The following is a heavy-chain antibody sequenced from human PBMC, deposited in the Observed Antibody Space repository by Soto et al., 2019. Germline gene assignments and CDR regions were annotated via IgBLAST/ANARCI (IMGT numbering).Heavy chain of an antibody. Sequence: GASVKVSCKASGYTFTSYGISWVRQAPGQGLEWMGWINAGNGNTKYSQKFQGRVTITRDTSASTAYMEMNSLRAEDTAVYFCARPYYYDTSGYYGAWAFDIWGQGTMVT. D-gene: IGHD3-22*01. CDR2: INAGNGNT. CDR3: ARPYYYDTSGYYGAWAFDI. CDR1: GYTFTSYG. J-gene: IGHJ3*02. V-gene: IGHV1-18*01.